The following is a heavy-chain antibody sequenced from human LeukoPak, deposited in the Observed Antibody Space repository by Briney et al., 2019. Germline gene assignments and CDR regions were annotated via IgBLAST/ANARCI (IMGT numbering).Heavy chain of an antibody. J-gene: IGHJ4*02. Sequence: GGSLRLSCAASGFTFSSYSMNWVRQAPGKGLEWVSSISSSSSYIYYADSVKGRFTISRDNAKNSLYLQMNSLRAEDTAVYYCAKAHSGSYYFYFDYWGQGTLVTVSS. CDR2: ISSSSSYI. CDR1: GFTFSSYS. D-gene: IGHD1-26*01. CDR3: AKAHSGSYYFYFDY. V-gene: IGHV3-21*04.